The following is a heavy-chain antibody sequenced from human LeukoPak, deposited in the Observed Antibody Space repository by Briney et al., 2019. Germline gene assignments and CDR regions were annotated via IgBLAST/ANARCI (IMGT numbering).Heavy chain of an antibody. CDR3: ARGAYYDFWSGYFYY. CDR1: GGSIRSYY. D-gene: IGHD3-3*01. CDR2: IYTSGST. J-gene: IGHJ4*02. Sequence: SETLSLTCTVPGGSIRSYYWSWIRQPPGRGLEWIGYIYTSGSTNYNPSLKSRVTISVDTSKNQFSLKLSSVTAADTAVYYCARGAYYDFWSGYFYYWGQGTLVTVSS. V-gene: IGHV4-4*09.